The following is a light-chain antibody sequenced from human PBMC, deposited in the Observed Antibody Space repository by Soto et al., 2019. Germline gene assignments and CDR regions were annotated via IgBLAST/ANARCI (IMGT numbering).Light chain of an antibody. J-gene: IGLJ7*01. CDR2: DSN. CDR3: GTWDSSLTAV. Sequence: QSVLTQPPSVSAAPGQKVTIPCSGSSSNIGSNSVSWYQQLPGKASKLLIYDSNKRPSGIPDRFSGSKSGSSATLGITGLQTGDEADYYCGTWDSSLTAVFGGGTQLTVL. V-gene: IGLV1-51*01. CDR1: SSNIGSNS.